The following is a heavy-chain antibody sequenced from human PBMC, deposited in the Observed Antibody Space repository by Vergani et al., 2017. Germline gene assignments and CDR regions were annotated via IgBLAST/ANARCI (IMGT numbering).Heavy chain of an antibody. D-gene: IGHD1-26*01. CDR1: GFTFSSYG. J-gene: IGHJ2*01. CDR3: AKGAGELLLTRYWYFDL. Sequence: QVQLVESGGGVVQPGRSLRLSCAASGFTFSSYGMHWVRQAPGKGLEWVAVIWNDGSNKYYADSVKGRFTISRDNSKNTLYLQMNSLRAEDTAVYFCAKGAGELLLTRYWYFDLWGRGTLVTVSS. V-gene: IGHV3-33*06. CDR2: IWNDGSNK.